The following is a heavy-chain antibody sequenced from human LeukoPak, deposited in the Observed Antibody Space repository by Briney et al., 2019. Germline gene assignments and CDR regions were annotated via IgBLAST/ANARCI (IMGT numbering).Heavy chain of an antibody. V-gene: IGHV4-59*01. J-gene: IGHJ4*02. Sequence: SETLSLTCTVSGGSISSYYWSWIRQPPGEGLEWIGYIYYSGSTNYNPSLKSRVTISVDTSKNQFSLKLSSVTAADTAVYYCARLKGGRLYYFDYWGQGTLVTVSS. CDR2: IYYSGST. CDR3: ARLKGGRLYYFDY. CDR1: GGSISSYY.